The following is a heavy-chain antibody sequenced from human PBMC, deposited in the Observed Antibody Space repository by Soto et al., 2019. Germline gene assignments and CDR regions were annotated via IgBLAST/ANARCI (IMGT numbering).Heavy chain of an antibody. CDR3: ARVRYDFWSGLYDAFDI. J-gene: IGHJ3*02. CDR2: INSDGSST. CDR1: GFTFSSYW. Sequence: GGSLRLSCAASGFTFSSYWMHWVRQAPGKGLVWVSRINSDGSSTSYADSVKGRFTISRDNAKNTLYLQMNSLRAEDTAVYYCARVRYDFWSGLYDAFDIWGQGTMVTVSS. D-gene: IGHD3-3*01. V-gene: IGHV3-74*01.